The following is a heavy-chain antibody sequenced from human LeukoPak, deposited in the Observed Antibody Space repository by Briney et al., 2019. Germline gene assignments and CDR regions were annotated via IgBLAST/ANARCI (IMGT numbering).Heavy chain of an antibody. CDR3: ARAGKVVVVAVGPAPLDY. CDR1: GFTFSSYA. Sequence: PGGSLRLSCAASGFTFSSYAMHWVRQAPGKGLEWVAVISYDGSNKYYADSVKGLFTISRDNSKNTLYLQMNSLRAEDTAVYYCARAGKVVVVAVGPAPLDYWGQGTLVTVSS. V-gene: IGHV3-30*04. J-gene: IGHJ4*02. CDR2: ISYDGSNK. D-gene: IGHD2-15*01.